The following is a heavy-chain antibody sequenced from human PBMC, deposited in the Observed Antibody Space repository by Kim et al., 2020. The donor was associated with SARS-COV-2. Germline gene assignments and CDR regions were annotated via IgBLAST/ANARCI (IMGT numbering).Heavy chain of an antibody. V-gene: IGHV3-74*01. CDR3: ARVWSPAGAFDI. Sequence: GGSLRLSCAASGFTFSSYWMHWVRQAPGNGLVWVSRINSDGSSTNYAGSVKGRFTISRDNAKNTLYLQMNSLRAEDTAVFYCARVWSPAGAFDIWGQGT. J-gene: IGHJ3*02. CDR1: GFTFSSYW. D-gene: IGHD1-26*01. CDR2: INSDGSST.